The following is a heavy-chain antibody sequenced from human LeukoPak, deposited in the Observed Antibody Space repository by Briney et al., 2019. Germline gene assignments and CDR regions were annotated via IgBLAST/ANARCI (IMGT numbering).Heavy chain of an antibody. J-gene: IGHJ4*02. CDR2: ISSSGSTI. Sequence: GGSLRLSRAASGFTFSDYYMSWIRQAPGKGLEWVSYISSSGSTIYYADSVKGRFTISRDNAKNSLYLQMNSLRAEDTAVYYCAKGPRSSGWLMDFDYWGQGTLVTVSS. CDR1: GFTFSDYY. D-gene: IGHD6-19*01. V-gene: IGHV3-11*01. CDR3: AKGPRSSGWLMDFDY.